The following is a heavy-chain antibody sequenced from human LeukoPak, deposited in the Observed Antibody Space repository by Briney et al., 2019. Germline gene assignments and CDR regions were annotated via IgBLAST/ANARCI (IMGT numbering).Heavy chain of an antibody. CDR2: INSNGRST. Sequence: PGESLRLSCAASGVTLSTYWMHWVRQAPGKGLEWVSRINSNGRSTTYADSVRGRFTISRDSAKNTLYLQMNSLRAEDTAVYFCATGNDDSPYYFDCWGQGTLVTVSS. J-gene: IGHJ4*02. D-gene: IGHD4-17*01. CDR3: ATGNDDSPYYFDC. V-gene: IGHV3-74*01. CDR1: GVTLSTYW.